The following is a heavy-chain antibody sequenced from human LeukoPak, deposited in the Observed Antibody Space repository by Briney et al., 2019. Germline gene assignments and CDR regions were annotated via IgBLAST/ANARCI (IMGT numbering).Heavy chain of an antibody. Sequence: GGSLRLSCEASGFTFSSCAMHWVRQAPGKGLEYVSAISSDGGSTYYANSVKGRFTISRDNSKNTLYLQLGSLRAEDMAVYYCARAAEGYCDYWGQGTLVTVSS. V-gene: IGHV3-64*01. CDR1: GFTFSSCA. D-gene: IGHD6-13*01. J-gene: IGHJ4*02. CDR2: ISSDGGST. CDR3: ARAAEGYCDY.